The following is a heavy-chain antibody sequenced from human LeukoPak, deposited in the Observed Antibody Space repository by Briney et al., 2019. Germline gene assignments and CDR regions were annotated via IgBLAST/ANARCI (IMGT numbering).Heavy chain of an antibody. CDR1: GFTFSSYA. Sequence: GGSLRLSCAASGFTFSSYAMHWDRQAPGKGLEWVAVISYDGSNKYYADSVKGRFTISRDNSKNTLYLQMNSLRAEDTAVYYCARDLGGYNYFDYWGQGTLVTVSS. CDR2: ISYDGSNK. V-gene: IGHV3-30-3*01. CDR3: ARDLGGYNYFDY. D-gene: IGHD5-24*01. J-gene: IGHJ4*02.